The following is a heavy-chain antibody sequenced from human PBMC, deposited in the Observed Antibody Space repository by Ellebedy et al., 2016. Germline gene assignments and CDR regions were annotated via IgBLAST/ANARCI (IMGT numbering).Heavy chain of an antibody. Sequence: GRSLRLSXAASGFTFSSYIMNWVRQAPGKGLEWVSSISSSSSYIYYADSVKGRFTISRDNAKNSLYLQMNSLRAEDTAVYYCARARAEPAAILSLEYYYYYYMDVWGKGTTVTVSS. CDR2: ISSSSSYI. J-gene: IGHJ6*03. D-gene: IGHD2-2*02. CDR3: ARARAEPAAILSLEYYYYYYMDV. V-gene: IGHV3-21*01. CDR1: GFTFSSYI.